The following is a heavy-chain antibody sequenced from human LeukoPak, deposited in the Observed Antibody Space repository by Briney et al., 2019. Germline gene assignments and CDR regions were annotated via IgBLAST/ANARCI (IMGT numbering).Heavy chain of an antibody. Sequence: SETLSLTCTVSGGSISSSSYYWGWIRQPPGKGLEWIGSIYYSGSTYYNPSLKSRVTISVDTSKNQFSLKLSSVTAADTAVYYCARHLREGDYPFYYYYYMDVWGKGTTVTISS. CDR1: GGSISSSSYY. D-gene: IGHD4-17*01. CDR2: IYYSGST. CDR3: ARHLREGDYPFYYYYYMDV. J-gene: IGHJ6*03. V-gene: IGHV4-39*01.